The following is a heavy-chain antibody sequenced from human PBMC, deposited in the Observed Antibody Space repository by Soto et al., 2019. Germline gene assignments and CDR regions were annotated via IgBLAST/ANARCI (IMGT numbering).Heavy chain of an antibody. J-gene: IGHJ5*02. Sequence: QITLKESGPTLVKPTQTLTLTCTFSGFSLSTSGVGVGWIRQPPGKALEWLALIYWDDDKRYSPSLKSRLTITKDTSKNQVVLTMTNMDPVDTATYYCARYIAAAGKGGLNWFDPWGQGTLVTVSS. CDR3: ARYIAAAGKGGLNWFDP. D-gene: IGHD6-13*01. V-gene: IGHV2-5*02. CDR2: IYWDDDK. CDR1: GFSLSTSGVG.